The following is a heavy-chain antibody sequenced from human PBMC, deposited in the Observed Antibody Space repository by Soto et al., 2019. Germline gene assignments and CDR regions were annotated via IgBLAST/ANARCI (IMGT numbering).Heavy chain of an antibody. CDR3: ARRPHCNGGICFYGLDT. J-gene: IGHJ5*02. CDR1: GYTFTNSD. D-gene: IGHD2-2*01. CDR2: MNPDSGHA. Sequence: QVQLVQSGAEVKKPGASVKVSCKASGYTFTNSDINWVRQAPGQGLEWMGWMNPDSGHAAYAQKFQGRVTLTTSTSTSTVYMEMRSLGSEDTAVYCCARRPHCNGGICFYGLDTWGQGTLVSVSS. V-gene: IGHV1-8*01.